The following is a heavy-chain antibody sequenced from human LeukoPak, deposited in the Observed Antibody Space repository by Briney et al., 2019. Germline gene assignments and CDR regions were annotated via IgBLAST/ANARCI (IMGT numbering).Heavy chain of an antibody. J-gene: IGHJ4*02. CDR3: AKKAVALDY. D-gene: IGHD6-19*01. CDR1: GFSVSNNY. V-gene: IGHV3-53*01. CDR2: LYTSGNT. Sequence: AGGSLRLSCAASGFSVSNNYMAWVRQAPGKGLEWVSVLYTSGNTDYADSVKGRFTISRDNSKNTLYLQTNSLRAEDTALYYCAKKAVALDYWGQGTLVTVSS.